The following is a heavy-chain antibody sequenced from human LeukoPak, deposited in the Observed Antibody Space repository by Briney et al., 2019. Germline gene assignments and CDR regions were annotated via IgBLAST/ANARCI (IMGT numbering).Heavy chain of an antibody. J-gene: IGHJ4*02. D-gene: IGHD6-19*01. CDR2: IYSSGST. Sequence: SETLSLTCTVSGDSISIYYWSWIRQPAGKGLEWIGRIYSSGSTNYNPSLKSRVTMSVDTSKNQFSLKLSSVTAADTAVYYCAREGGSGWSGVDYWGQGTLVTVSS. CDR1: GDSISIYY. CDR3: AREGGSGWSGVDY. V-gene: IGHV4-4*07.